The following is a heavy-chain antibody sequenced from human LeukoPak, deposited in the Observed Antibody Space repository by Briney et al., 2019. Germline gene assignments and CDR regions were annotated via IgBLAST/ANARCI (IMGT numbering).Heavy chain of an antibody. D-gene: IGHD3-3*02. CDR3: ARGGPLPPPFLEWLGGSDEYFQH. CDR1: GYTFTSYG. V-gene: IGHV1-18*03. Sequence: ASVKVSCKASGYTFTSYGISWVRQAPGQGLEWMGWISAYNGNTNYAQKLQGRVTITRDTSASTAYMELSSLRSEDMAVYYCARGGPLPPPFLEWLGGSDEYFQHWGQGTLVTVSS. CDR2: ISAYNGNT. J-gene: IGHJ1*01.